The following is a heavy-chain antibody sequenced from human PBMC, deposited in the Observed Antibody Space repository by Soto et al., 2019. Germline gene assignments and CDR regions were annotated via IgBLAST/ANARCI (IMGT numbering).Heavy chain of an antibody. CDR3: ARARITLANDAFDI. J-gene: IGHJ3*02. V-gene: IGHV4-4*07. CDR2: IYTSGSA. D-gene: IGHD3-10*01. CDR1: GGSISSYY. Sequence: PSETLSLTCTVSGGSISSYYWSWIRQPAGKGLEWIGRIYTSGSANYNPSLKSRVTMSVDTSKNQFSLNLSSVTAAADTAVYYCARARITLANDAFDIWGQGTMVAVSS.